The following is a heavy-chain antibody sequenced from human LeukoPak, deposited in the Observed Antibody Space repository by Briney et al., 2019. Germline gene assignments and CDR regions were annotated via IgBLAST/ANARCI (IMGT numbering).Heavy chain of an antibody. CDR3: AKVEYSSSWYGVGSLDD. CDR1: GFTFSSYA. Sequence: GGSLRLSCAASGFTFSSYAMHWVRQAPGKGLEWVAVISYDGSNKYYADSVKGRFTISRDNSKNTLYLQMNSLRAEDTAVYYCAKVEYSSSWYGVGSLDDWGQGTLVTVS. D-gene: IGHD6-13*01. V-gene: IGHV3-30-3*01. J-gene: IGHJ4*02. CDR2: ISYDGSNK.